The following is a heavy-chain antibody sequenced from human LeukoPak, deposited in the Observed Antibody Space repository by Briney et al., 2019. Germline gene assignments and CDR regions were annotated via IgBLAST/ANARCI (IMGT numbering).Heavy chain of an antibody. CDR3: ARPTITMVRGVITPGFGY. CDR2: ISYDGSNK. J-gene: IGHJ4*02. V-gene: IGHV3-30-3*01. Sequence: PGGSLRLSCAASGLTFNSYAMHWVRQAPGKGLEWVAVISYDGSNKYYADSVKGRYTISRDNSKNTLYLQMKSLRAEDTAVYYCARPTITMVRGVITPGFGYWGRGNLVTVSS. CDR1: GLTFNSYA. D-gene: IGHD3-10*01.